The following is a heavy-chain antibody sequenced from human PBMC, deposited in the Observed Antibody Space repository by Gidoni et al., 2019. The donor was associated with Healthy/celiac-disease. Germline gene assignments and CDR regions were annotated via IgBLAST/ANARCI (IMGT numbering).Heavy chain of an antibody. J-gene: IGHJ3*02. CDR1: GGSISSGGYY. V-gene: IGHV4-31*03. CDR2: IYYSGST. CDR3: AREPPYTVTTFVGAFDI. Sequence: QVQLQESGPGLVKPSQTLSLTCTVSGGSISSGGYYWSWIRQHPGKGLEWIGHIYYSGSTYYNPSLKSRVTISVDTSKNQFSLKLSSVTAADTAVYYCAREPPYTVTTFVGAFDIWGQGTMVTVSS. D-gene: IGHD4-17*01.